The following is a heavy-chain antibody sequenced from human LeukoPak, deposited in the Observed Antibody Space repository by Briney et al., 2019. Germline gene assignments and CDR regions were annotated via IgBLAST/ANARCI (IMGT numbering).Heavy chain of an antibody. CDR3: ARIVVVPAAHRAYYFDY. Sequence: SETLSLTCTVSGGSISSYYWSWIRRPPGKGLEWIGYIYYSGSTNYNPSLKSRVTISVDTSKNQFSLKLSSVTAADTAVYYCARIVVVPAAHRAYYFDYWGQGTLVTVSS. CDR2: IYYSGST. CDR1: GGSISSYY. V-gene: IGHV4-59*01. J-gene: IGHJ4*02. D-gene: IGHD2-2*01.